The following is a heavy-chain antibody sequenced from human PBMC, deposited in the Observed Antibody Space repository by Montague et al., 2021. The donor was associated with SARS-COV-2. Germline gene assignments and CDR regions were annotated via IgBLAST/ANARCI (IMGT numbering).Heavy chain of an antibody. J-gene: IGHJ6*02. CDR3: ARGGTYHYGMDV. CDR2: IYYSGST. CDR1: GGSIRSSSHY. Sequence: SETLSLTCTVSGGSIRSSSHYWGWIRQPPGKGLEWIGSIYYSGSTYYNPSLKSRVTISVDKSKNHFSLQLSSVTAADTAVYYCARGGTYHYGMDVWGQGTTVAVSS. D-gene: IGHD3-16*01. V-gene: IGHV4-39*02.